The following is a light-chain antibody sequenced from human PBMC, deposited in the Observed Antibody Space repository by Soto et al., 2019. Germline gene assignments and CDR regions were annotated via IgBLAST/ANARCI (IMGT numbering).Light chain of an antibody. CDR1: QSVTSY. V-gene: IGKV3-11*01. CDR2: DVS. J-gene: IGKJ1*01. CDR3: QQYYHWPRT. Sequence: EIVLTQSPATLSLSPGERATLSCRASQSVTSYLAWYQQKPGQAPRLLIYDVSNRASGIPARFSGSGSGTDFILTITSLQTEDFAVYYCQQYYHWPRTFGQGTKVDIK.